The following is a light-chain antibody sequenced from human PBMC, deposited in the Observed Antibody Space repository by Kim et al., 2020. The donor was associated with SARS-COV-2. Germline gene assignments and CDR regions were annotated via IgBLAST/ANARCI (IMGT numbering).Light chain of an antibody. CDR2: AAS. J-gene: IGKJ1*01. Sequence: PGESATLSCRASQSVSTNYLAWYQHKPGQAPRLLIYAASRRATGIPDRFSGSGSGTDFTLTMSRLEPEDFALYYCQQYSGSATFGQGTKVDIK. CDR1: QSVSTNY. V-gene: IGKV3-20*01. CDR3: QQYSGSAT.